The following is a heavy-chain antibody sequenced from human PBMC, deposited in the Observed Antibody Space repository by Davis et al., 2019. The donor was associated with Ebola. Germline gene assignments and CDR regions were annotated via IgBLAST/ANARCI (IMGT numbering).Heavy chain of an antibody. V-gene: IGHV4-34*01. D-gene: IGHD4-23*01. CDR3: ARGGGPYGGRFYR. J-gene: IGHJ5*02. CDR1: DGSLGGYY. CDR2: INHGGGT. Sequence: PSETLSLTCGVYDGSLGGYYWSWVRQPPGKGLEWIGEINHGGGTNYSPSLKSRVTISIDTSKNLFSLNLNSLTAADTAVYYCARGGGPYGGRFYRWGQGTLLTVSS.